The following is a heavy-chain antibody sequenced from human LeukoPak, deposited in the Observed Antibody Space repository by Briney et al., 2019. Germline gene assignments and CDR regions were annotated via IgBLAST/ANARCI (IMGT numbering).Heavy chain of an antibody. V-gene: IGHV3-7*01. D-gene: IGHD2-21*01. CDR3: ARDPAYGALNI. CDR1: GFTFSNSY. J-gene: IGHJ3*02. Sequence: GGSLRLSCEASGFTFSNSYMSWVRQAPGKGLEWVAIINPDGSQGSYVDSVKGRFAISRDNALNSLFLQMSSLSAEDTAVYYCARDPAYGALNIWGQGTTVTVSS. CDR2: INPDGSQG.